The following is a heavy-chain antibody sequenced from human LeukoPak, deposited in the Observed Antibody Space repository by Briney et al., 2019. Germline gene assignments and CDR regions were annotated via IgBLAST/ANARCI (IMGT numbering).Heavy chain of an antibody. CDR2: IYYSGST. D-gene: IGHD3-16*01. J-gene: IGHJ3*02. V-gene: IGHV4-31*11. Sequence: SETLSLTCAVSGGSISSGGYFWSWIRQLPGKGLEWIGYIYYSGSTYYDPSLKSRVTMSVDASKNQFSLKLSSVTAADTAVYYCARWGTWVDASDIWGQGTMVTVSS. CDR3: ARWGTWVDASDI. CDR1: GGSISSGGYF.